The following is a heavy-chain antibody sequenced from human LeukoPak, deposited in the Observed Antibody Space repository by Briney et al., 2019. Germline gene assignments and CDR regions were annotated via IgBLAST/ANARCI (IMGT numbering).Heavy chain of an antibody. CDR3: ARGRLRFGY. Sequence: PSETLSLTCAVYGGSFSGYYWSWIRQPPGKGLEWIGEINHSGSTNYNPSLKSRVTISVDTSKNQFSLKLGSVTAADTAVYYCARGRLRFGYWGQGTLVTVSS. CDR2: INHSGST. CDR1: GGSFSGYY. D-gene: IGHD3-3*01. V-gene: IGHV4-34*01. J-gene: IGHJ4*02.